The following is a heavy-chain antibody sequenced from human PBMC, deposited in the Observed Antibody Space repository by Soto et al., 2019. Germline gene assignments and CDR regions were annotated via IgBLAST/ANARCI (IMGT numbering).Heavy chain of an antibody. Sequence: QVQLQESGPGLVKPSGTLSLTCAVSGGSISSSNWWSWVRQPPGKGLEWIGEIYHRGSTNYNPSLKRRVTISVDKSKIQFSLKLSSVTAADTAVYYCANKSSGYQRGWFDPWGQGTLVTVSS. CDR1: GGSISSSNW. CDR2: IYHRGST. J-gene: IGHJ5*02. V-gene: IGHV4-4*02. D-gene: IGHD3-22*01. CDR3: ANKSSGYQRGWFDP.